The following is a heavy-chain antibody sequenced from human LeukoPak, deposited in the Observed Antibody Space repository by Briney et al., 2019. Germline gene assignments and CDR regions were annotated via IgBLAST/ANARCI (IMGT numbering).Heavy chain of an antibody. CDR1: RGSISSNY. D-gene: IGHD6-6*01. J-gene: IGHJ4*02. CDR2: IYYSGST. V-gene: IGHV4-59*08. CDR3: ARHREFSSSGNYFYY. Sequence: PSETLSLTCSVSRGSISSNYWSWIRQPPGKPLEWIGYIYYSGSTTYNPSLKSRVTISLDTSKNQFSLKLRSVTAADTAVYYCARHREFSSSGNYFYYWGQGTLVTVSS.